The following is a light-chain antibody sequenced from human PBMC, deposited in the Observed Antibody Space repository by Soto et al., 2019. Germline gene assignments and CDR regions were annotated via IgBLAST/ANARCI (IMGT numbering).Light chain of an antibody. V-gene: IGKV3-15*01. CDR2: GAS. J-gene: IGKJ4*01. CDR1: QSLSSN. CDR3: QQYSDWPLT. Sequence: EIVMTQSPATLSVSPGERATLSCRASQSLSSNLAWYQQCPGQAPRLLIYGASTRATGIPARFSGSGSGTEFTLTISSLQSEDFAIYFCQQYSDWPLTFGAGTQVDIK.